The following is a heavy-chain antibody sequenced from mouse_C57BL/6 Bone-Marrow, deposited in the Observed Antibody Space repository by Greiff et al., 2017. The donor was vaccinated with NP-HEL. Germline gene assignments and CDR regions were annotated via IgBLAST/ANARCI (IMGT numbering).Heavy chain of an antibody. Sequence: QVQLKESGAELVRPGASVKLSCKASGYTFTDYYINWVKQRPGQGLEWIARIYPGSGNTYYNEKFKGKATLTAEKSSSTAYMQLSILTSEDSAVYFCAREANLPYYFDYWGQGTTLTVSS. J-gene: IGHJ2*01. CDR2: IYPGSGNT. CDR1: GYTFTDYY. CDR3: AREANLPYYFDY. D-gene: IGHD2-1*01. V-gene: IGHV1-76*01.